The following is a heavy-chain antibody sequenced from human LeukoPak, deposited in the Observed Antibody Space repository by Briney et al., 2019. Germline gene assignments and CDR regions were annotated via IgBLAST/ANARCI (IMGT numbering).Heavy chain of an antibody. V-gene: IGHV1-69*05. CDR2: IIPIFGTA. CDR1: GGTFSSYA. J-gene: IGHJ4*02. Sequence: SVKVSCKASGGTFSSYAIRWVRQAPGQGLEWMGGIIPIFGTANYAQKFQGRVTITTDESTSTAYMELSSLRSEDTAVYYCARGGAAMDSFDYWGQGTLVTVSS. CDR3: ARGGAAMDSFDY. D-gene: IGHD5-18*01.